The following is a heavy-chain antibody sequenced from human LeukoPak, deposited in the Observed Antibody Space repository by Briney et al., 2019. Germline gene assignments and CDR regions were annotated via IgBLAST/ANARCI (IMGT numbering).Heavy chain of an antibody. CDR1: GFTFSSNV. CDR2: IPASGGST. Sequence: PGGSLRLSCVASGFTFSSNVMIWVRQAPGKGLEWVSSIPASGGSTYYADSVKGRFTISRDNSKNSLYLQMNSLRAEDTAVYYCARVEYYYDSSGYFGGFDYWGQGTLVTVSS. V-gene: IGHV3-23*01. CDR3: ARVEYYYDSSGYFGGFDY. J-gene: IGHJ4*02. D-gene: IGHD3-22*01.